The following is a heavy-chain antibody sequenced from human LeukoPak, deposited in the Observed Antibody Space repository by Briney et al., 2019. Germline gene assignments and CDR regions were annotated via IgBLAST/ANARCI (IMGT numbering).Heavy chain of an antibody. V-gene: IGHV4-31*03. D-gene: IGHD4-23*01. CDR3: ARGDTTVVIAGFDY. CDR2: IYYSGST. J-gene: IGHJ4*02. Sequence: SETLSLTCTVSGGSISSGGYYWSWIRQHPGKGLEWIGYIYYSGSTYYNPSLKSRVTISVDTSKNQFSLKLSSVTAADTAVYYCARGDTTVVIAGFDYWGQGTLVTVSS. CDR1: GGSISSGGYY.